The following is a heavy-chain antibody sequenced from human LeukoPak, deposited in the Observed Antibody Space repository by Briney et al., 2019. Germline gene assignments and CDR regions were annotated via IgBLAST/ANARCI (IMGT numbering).Heavy chain of an antibody. CDR2: INHNGST. CDR3: ARWRSTTIVVVPAASPYWFDP. CDR1: GGSFSGYY. J-gene: IGHJ5*02. Sequence: SETLSLTCAVYGGSFSGYYWSWIRQPPGKGLEWIGEINHNGSTNYNPSLKSRVTISVDTSKNQFSLKLSSVTAADTAVYYCARWRSTTIVVVPAASPYWFDPWGQGTLVTVSS. V-gene: IGHV4-34*01. D-gene: IGHD2-2*01.